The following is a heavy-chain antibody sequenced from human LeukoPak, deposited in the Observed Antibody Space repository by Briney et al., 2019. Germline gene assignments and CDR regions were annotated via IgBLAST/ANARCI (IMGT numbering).Heavy chain of an antibody. CDR2: IYYSGST. V-gene: IGHV4-39*07. J-gene: IGHJ5*02. CDR3: SRDRGSSGWPEVWFDP. CDR1: GGSISSSSYY. Sequence: SETLSLTCTVSGGSISSSSYYWGWIRQPPGKGLEWIGSIYYSGSTYYNPSLKSRVTISVDTSKNQFSLKLSSVTAADTAVYYCSRDRGSSGWPEVWFDPWGQGTLVTVSS. D-gene: IGHD6-19*01.